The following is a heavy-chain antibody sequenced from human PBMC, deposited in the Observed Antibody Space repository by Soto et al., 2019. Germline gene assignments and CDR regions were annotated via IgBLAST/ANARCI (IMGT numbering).Heavy chain of an antibody. CDR1: GFTFSDYA. Sequence: EVQLLESGGGLVQPGGSLRLSCAASGFTFSDYAMYWVRQTPGKGLEWVSAVSGDGGSTFYPDSVKGRFTISRDNSKSTLFLQMSSLGAEDTAVYYCAKDAIPDNGRNDGFDIWGLGTMVTVSS. D-gene: IGHD1-20*01. J-gene: IGHJ3*02. CDR2: VSGDGGST. V-gene: IGHV3-23*01. CDR3: AKDAIPDNGRNDGFDI.